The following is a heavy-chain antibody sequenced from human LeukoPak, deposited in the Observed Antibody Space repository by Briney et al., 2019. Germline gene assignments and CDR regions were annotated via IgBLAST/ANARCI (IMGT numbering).Heavy chain of an antibody. V-gene: IGHV3-7*01. J-gene: IGHJ4*02. CDR3: TRAYSDHSNYFDH. D-gene: IGHD4-11*01. CDR2: IKQEGSEK. CDR1: GFTFVSYG. Sequence: PGGSLRLSWAASGFTFVSYGMGWVRPAAGKGLGWEANIKQEGSEKVCVDSVKCRFTISRDNAMNSLYLAMTSLRAADEAVYYCTRAYSDHSNYFDHWGQGTLVTVSS.